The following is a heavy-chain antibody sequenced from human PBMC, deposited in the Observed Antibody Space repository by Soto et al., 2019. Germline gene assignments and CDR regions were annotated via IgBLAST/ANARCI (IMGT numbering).Heavy chain of an antibody. CDR1: GGTFSSYA. V-gene: IGHV1-69*01. D-gene: IGHD6-19*01. J-gene: IGHJ6*02. Sequence: QVQLVQSGAEVKKPGSSVKVSCKASGGTFSSYAISWVRQAPGQGLEWMGGIIPIFGTANYAQKFQGRVTITADESTSTAYMELSSLRSEDTAVYYCARRLYGVAVAAYYYYGMDVWGQGTTVTVSS. CDR3: ARRLYGVAVAAYYYYGMDV. CDR2: IIPIFGTA.